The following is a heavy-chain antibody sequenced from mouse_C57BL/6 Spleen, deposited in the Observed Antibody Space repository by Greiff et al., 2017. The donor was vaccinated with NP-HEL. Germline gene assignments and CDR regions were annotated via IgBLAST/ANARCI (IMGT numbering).Heavy chain of an antibody. J-gene: IGHJ2*01. CDR1: GFSFNTYA. Sequence: GGGLVQPKGSLKLSCAASGFSFNTYAMNWVRQAPGKGLEWVARIRSKSNNYATYYADSVKDRFTISRDDSESMLYLQMNNLKTEDTAMYYCVRHSGGYGYFDYWGQGTTLTVSS. V-gene: IGHV10-1*01. CDR2: IRSKSNNYAT. D-gene: IGHD1-1*02. CDR3: VRHSGGYGYFDY.